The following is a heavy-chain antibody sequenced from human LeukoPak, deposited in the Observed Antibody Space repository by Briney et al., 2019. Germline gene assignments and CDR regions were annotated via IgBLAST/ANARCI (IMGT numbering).Heavy chain of an antibody. J-gene: IGHJ4*02. D-gene: IGHD5-18*01. V-gene: IGHV4-34*01. CDR1: GGSFSGYY. Sequence: SETLSLTCAVYGGSFSGYYWSWIRQPPGKGLEWIGEINHSGSTNYNPSLKSRVTISVDTSKNQFSLKLSSVTAADTAVYYCARAGGVDTAMDANFDYWGQGTLVTVSS. CDR2: INHSGST. CDR3: ARAGGVDTAMDANFDY.